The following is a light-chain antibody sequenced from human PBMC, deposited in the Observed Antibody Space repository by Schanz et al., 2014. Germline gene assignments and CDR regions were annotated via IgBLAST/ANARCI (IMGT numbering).Light chain of an antibody. V-gene: IGLV2-14*01. CDR3: AAWDDSLNGWV. J-gene: IGLJ3*02. CDR2: EVT. Sequence: QSALTQPASVSGSPGQSITISCTGTSRDVGVYNYVSWYQQHPGKAPKLIIYEVTKRPSGVPDRFSGSKSGTSASLAISGLQSEDEADYYCAAWDDSLNGWVFGGGTKLTVL. CDR1: SRDVGVYNY.